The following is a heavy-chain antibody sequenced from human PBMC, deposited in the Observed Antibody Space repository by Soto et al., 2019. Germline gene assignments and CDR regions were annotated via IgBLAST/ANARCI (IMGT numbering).Heavy chain of an antibody. CDR2: ISYDGSNK. V-gene: IGHV3-30-3*01. J-gene: IGHJ6*02. D-gene: IGHD3-3*01. CDR1: GFTFSSYA. CDR3: ARGDHYDFWSGYYTPGRSYYYYGMDV. Sequence: GGSLRLSCAASGFTFSSYAMHWVRQAPGKGLEWVAVISYDGSNKYYADSVKGRFTISRDNSKNTLDLQMNSLRAEDTAVYYCARGDHYDFWSGYYTPGRSYYYYGMDVWGQGTTVTVSS.